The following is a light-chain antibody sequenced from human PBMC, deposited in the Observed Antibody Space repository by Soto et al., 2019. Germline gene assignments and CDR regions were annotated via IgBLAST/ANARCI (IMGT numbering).Light chain of an antibody. J-gene: IGKJ4*01. Sequence: DIQQTQAPSTLSGSVGDRVTITFRASQTISSWLAWYQQKPGKAPKLLIFGATALQSGVPSRFSGSGSGTDFTLTISSLQPEDFTIYHCQQSYIIPLTFGGGSKVDIK. CDR1: QTISSW. V-gene: IGKV1-39*01. CDR3: QQSYIIPLT. CDR2: GAT.